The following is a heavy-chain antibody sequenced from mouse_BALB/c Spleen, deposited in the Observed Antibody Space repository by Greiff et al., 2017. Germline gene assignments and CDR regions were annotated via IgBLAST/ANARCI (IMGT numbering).Heavy chain of an antibody. Sequence: VQLQESGAELVRPGVSVKISCKGSGYTFTDYAMHWVKQSHAKSLEWIGVISTYYGDASYNQKFKGKATMTVDKSSSTAYMELARLTSEDSAIYYCAREGTTANYAMDYWGQGTSVTVSS. V-gene: IGHV1S137*01. J-gene: IGHJ4*01. CDR2: ISTYYGDA. CDR3: AREGTTANYAMDY. D-gene: IGHD1-2*01. CDR1: GYTFTDYA.